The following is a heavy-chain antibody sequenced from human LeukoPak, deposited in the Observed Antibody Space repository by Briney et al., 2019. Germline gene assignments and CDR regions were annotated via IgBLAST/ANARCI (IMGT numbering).Heavy chain of an antibody. V-gene: IGHV3-48*01. CDR2: ISSGSRTI. J-gene: IGHJ4*02. Sequence: PGGSLRLSCAASGFTFGSYSMNWVRQAPGKGLEWISYISSGSRTIYYADSVEGRFTVSRDNAKNSLYLQMTSLRAEDTAVYYCARESITGHRDFDYWGQGTLVTVSS. CDR1: GFTFGSYS. CDR3: ARESITGHRDFDY. D-gene: IGHD1-20*01.